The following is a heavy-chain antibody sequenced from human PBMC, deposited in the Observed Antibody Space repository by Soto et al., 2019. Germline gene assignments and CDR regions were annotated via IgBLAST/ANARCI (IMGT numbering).Heavy chain of an antibody. J-gene: IGHJ6*02. D-gene: IGHD5-18*01. CDR1: GFTFSSHA. CDR2: ISGSGGST. V-gene: IGHV3-23*01. Sequence: EVQLLESGGGLVQPGGSLRLSCAASGFTFSSHAMSWVRQAPGKGLEWVSAISGSGGSTYYADSVKGRFTISRDNSKNTLYLQMNSLRAEDTAVYYCAKTEGYSYGYYYYYYGMDVWGQGTTVTVSS. CDR3: AKTEGYSYGYYYYYYGMDV.